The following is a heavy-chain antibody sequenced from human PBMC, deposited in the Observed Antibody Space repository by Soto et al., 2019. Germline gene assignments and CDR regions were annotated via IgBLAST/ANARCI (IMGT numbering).Heavy chain of an antibody. J-gene: IGHJ4*02. V-gene: IGHV3-48*01. CDR2: ISSSSSTI. CDR3: ASPRLAYSSGWPLFDY. Sequence: GGSLRLSCAASGFTFSSYSMNWARQAPGKGLEWVSYISSSSSTIYYADSVKGRFTISRDNAKNSLYLQMNSLRAEDTAVYYCASPRLAYSSGWPLFDYWGQGTLVTVSS. D-gene: IGHD6-19*01. CDR1: GFTFSSYS.